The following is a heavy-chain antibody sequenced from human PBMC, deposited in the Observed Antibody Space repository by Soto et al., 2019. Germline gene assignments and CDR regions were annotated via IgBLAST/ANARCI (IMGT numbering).Heavy chain of an antibody. D-gene: IGHD2-2*01. CDR2: ISGSGGST. CDR1: GFTFSSYA. CDR3: AKKQDIVVVPAAMSH. Sequence: EVQLLESGGGLVQPGGSLRLSCAASGFTFSSYAMSWVRQAPGKGLEWVSAISGSGGSTYYADSVKGRLTTSTDNSKTTLYQQMNSLRAEDTAVYYCAKKQDIVVVPAAMSHWGQGTLVTVSS. V-gene: IGHV3-23*01. J-gene: IGHJ4*02.